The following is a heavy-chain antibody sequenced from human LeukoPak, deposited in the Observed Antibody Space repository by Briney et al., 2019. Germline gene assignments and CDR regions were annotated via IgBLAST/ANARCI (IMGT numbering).Heavy chain of an antibody. D-gene: IGHD3-22*01. CDR1: GFTFSVYW. J-gene: IGHJ4*02. Sequence: PGGSLRPSCAASGFTFSVYWMHWVRQVPGNGLVWVSRVNTDGSSTTYADSVKGRFTISRDNAKNTLYLQLNSLRAEDTAVYYCAREYYFDSSYYYPVDYWGQGTLVTVSS. CDR2: VNTDGSST. CDR3: AREYYFDSSYYYPVDY. V-gene: IGHV3-74*01.